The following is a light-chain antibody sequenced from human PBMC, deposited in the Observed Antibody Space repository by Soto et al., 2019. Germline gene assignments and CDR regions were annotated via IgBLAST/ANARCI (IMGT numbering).Light chain of an antibody. CDR2: EVS. J-gene: IGLJ2*01. V-gene: IGLV2-14*01. CDR3: SSYTGSSTNTVV. Sequence: QSALTQPRSVSGSPGQSVTISCTGTSSDVGKYNYVSWYQQHPAKAPKLMIFEVSNRPSGVSNRFSGSKSGNTASLTISGLQAEDEADYYCSSYTGSSTNTVVFGGGTKVTVL. CDR1: SSDVGKYNY.